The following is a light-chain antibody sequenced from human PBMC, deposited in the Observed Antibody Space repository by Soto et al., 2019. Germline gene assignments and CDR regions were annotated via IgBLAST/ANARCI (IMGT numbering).Light chain of an antibody. V-gene: IGLV2-14*01. CDR1: SSDVGGYNY. CDR3: SSYTSSSTYF. J-gene: IGLJ1*01. Sequence: QSVLTQPPSVSGSPGQSITISCTGTSSDVGGYNYVSWYQQHPGKAPNLMIYDVSNRPSGVSNRFSGSKSGNTASLTISGLQAEDEVDYYCSSYTSSSTYFFGTGTKATVL. CDR2: DVS.